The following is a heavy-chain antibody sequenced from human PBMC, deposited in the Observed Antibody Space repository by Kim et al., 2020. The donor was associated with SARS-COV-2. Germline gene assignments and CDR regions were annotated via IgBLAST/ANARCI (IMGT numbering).Heavy chain of an antibody. CDR3: AMHETYSYGSEYFHH. CDR2: ISGSGAKT. CDR1: EFRFSDYA. D-gene: IGHD5-18*01. Sequence: GGSLRLSCAASEFRFSDYAMSWVRQAPGKGLEWVSVISGSGAKTDYADSVKGRFTISRDNSKNTMYLQMSSLRAEDTAVYYCAMHETYSYGSEYFHHWGQGTLVTVSS. V-gene: IGHV3-23*01. J-gene: IGHJ1*01.